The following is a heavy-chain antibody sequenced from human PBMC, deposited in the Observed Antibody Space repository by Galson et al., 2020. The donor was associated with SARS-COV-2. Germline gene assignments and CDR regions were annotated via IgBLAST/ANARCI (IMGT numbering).Heavy chain of an antibody. J-gene: IGHJ6*02. CDR3: TTYSYGSLYYYDGMDV. D-gene: IGHD5-18*01. Sequence: GESLKISCAASGFTFSNAWMSWVRQAPGKGLEWVGRIKSKTDGGPTDYAAPVKGRFTISRDDSTNTLYLQMNSLKTEDTAVYYCTTYSYGSLYYYDGMDVWGQGTTVTVSS. CDR2: IKSKTDGGPT. V-gene: IGHV3-15*01. CDR1: GFTFSNAW.